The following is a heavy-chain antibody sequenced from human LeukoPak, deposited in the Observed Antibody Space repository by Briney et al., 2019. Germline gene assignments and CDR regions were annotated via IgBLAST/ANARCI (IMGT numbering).Heavy chain of an antibody. CDR3: AKIHQNRVVVGAKGAFDI. CDR2: IGSSGGGT. J-gene: IGHJ3*02. D-gene: IGHD2-15*01. CDR1: GLTFNNYA. Sequence: GSLRLSCEASGLTFNNYAMHWVRQSSGKGLEWVSGIGSSGGGTYYADSVKGRFTTSRDTSKDTVYLQMDSLRAEDTAIYYCAKIHQNRVVVGAKGAFDIWGQGTVVTVSS. V-gene: IGHV3-23*01.